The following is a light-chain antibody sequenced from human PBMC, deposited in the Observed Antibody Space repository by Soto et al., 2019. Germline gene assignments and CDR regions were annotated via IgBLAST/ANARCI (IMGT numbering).Light chain of an antibody. J-gene: IGLJ1*01. V-gene: IGLV2-8*01. CDR2: EVS. Sequence: VLTQPPSASGSPGHSVTISCTGASSDVGGYKYVSWYQQHAGKAPKLMIYEVSKRPSGVPDRFSGSKSGNTASLTVSGLQAEDEADYYCSSYGGSNNYVFGTGTKVTVL. CDR3: SSYGGSNNYV. CDR1: SSDVGGYKY.